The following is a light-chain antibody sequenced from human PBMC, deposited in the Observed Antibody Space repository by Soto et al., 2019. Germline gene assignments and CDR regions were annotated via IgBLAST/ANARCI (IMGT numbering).Light chain of an antibody. CDR1: QSISSY. CDR2: AAS. V-gene: IGKV1-39*01. J-gene: IGKJ1*01. CDR3: QQSYSTPRT. Sequence: DIQLTQSPSFLSASVGDSFTITCRASQSISSYLNWYQQKPGKAPKLLIYAASSLQSGVPSRFSGSGSGTDFTLTISSLQPEDFATYYCQQSYSTPRTFGQGTKVEIK.